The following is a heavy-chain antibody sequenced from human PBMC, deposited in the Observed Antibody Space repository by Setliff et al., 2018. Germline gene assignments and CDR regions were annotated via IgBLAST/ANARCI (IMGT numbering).Heavy chain of an antibody. Sequence: GGSLSLSCAASGFTFSTYWMTWIRQAPGKGLEWVANIKGDGSEKYYVDSVEGRFAISRDNAKNSLYLQMNSLRAEDTAVYYCARAGLPYAADVWGQGTKVTVSS. D-gene: IGHD2-21*02. V-gene: IGHV3-7*01. CDR1: GFTFSTYW. J-gene: IGHJ3*01. CDR3: ARAGLPYAADV. CDR2: IKGDGSEK.